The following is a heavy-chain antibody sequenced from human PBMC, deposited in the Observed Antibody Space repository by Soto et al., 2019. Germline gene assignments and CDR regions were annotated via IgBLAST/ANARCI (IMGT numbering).Heavy chain of an antibody. CDR3: TRDGVSISEAGRTYNCMDV. J-gene: IGHJ6*02. V-gene: IGHV3-48*03. D-gene: IGHD6-19*01. CDR1: GFSLSGYE. Sequence: EEILVESGGGLVQPGGSLRLSCAASGFSLSGYEMNWVRQAPGRGLEWVSYISSSGSTIYYADSVKGRFTISRDDANNLLSLQMNSLSGEDTAVYYCTRDGVSISEAGRTYNCMDVWGQGATVTVSS. CDR2: ISSSGSTI.